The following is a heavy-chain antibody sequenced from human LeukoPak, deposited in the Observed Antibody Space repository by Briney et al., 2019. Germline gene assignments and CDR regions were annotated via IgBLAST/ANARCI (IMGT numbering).Heavy chain of an antibody. CDR2: ISSSGSTI. Sequence: GGSLRLSCAASGFTFSDYYMSWIRQAPGKGLEWVSYISSSGSTIYYADSVKGRFTISRDNAKNSLYLQMNSLRAEDTAVYYCARDSRTYYDFWSGYSHFDYWGQGTLVTVSS. V-gene: IGHV3-11*04. D-gene: IGHD3-3*01. CDR3: ARDSRTYYDFWSGYSHFDY. CDR1: GFTFSDYY. J-gene: IGHJ4*02.